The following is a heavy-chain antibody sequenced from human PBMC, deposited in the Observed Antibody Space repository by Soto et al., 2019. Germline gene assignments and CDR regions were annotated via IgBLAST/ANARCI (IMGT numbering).Heavy chain of an antibody. D-gene: IGHD5-12*01. V-gene: IGHV3-74*01. Sequence: GGSLRLSCAASGFTFSSYWMHWVRQAPGKGLVWVSRINSDGSSTSYADSVKGRFTISRDNAKNTLYLQMNSLRAEDTAVYYCARGGRRIVATMTGGNWFDPWGQGTLVTVSS. CDR2: INSDGSST. CDR3: ARGGRRIVATMTGGNWFDP. J-gene: IGHJ5*02. CDR1: GFTFSSYW.